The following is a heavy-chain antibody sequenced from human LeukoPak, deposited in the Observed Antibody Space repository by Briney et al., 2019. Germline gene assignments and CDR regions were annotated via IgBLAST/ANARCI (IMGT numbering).Heavy chain of an antibody. CDR1: GFTVSSNS. CDR3: AKAGRSGWYPGWPFDI. CDR2: IYSGGST. Sequence: GGSLRLSCAASGFTVSSNSMSWVRQAPGKGLEWVSLIYSGGSTYYADSVKGRFTISRDNSKNTLYLQMNSQRAEDTAVYYCAKAGRSGWYPGWPFDIWGQGTMVTVSS. D-gene: IGHD6-19*01. J-gene: IGHJ3*02. V-gene: IGHV3-53*01.